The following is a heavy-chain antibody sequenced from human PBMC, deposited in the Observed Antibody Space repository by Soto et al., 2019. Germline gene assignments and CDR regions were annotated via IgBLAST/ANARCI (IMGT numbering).Heavy chain of an antibody. CDR2: IYSGGST. Sequence: QVQLQESGPGLVKPSETLSLSCGVSGGSISQYYWSWIRQPAGKGLEWIGRIYSGGSTNYNPSLESRGTMSVDTAKNKFSLKQSSVTAADTAVYYRARGPGGFGDISLDYWGQGTLVTDS. CDR3: ARGPGGFGDISLDY. V-gene: IGHV4-4*07. D-gene: IGHD3-10*01. J-gene: IGHJ4*02. CDR1: GGSISQYY.